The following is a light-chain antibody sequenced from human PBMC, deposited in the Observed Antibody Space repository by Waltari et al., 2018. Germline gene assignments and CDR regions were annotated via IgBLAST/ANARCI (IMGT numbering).Light chain of an antibody. Sequence: CTGTSSDVGGYNYVSWYQQHPGKAPKLMIYDVSKRPSGVSNRFSGSKSGNTASLTISGLQAEDEADYYCSSYTSSSTWVFGGGTKLTVL. V-gene: IGLV2-14*04. CDR1: SSDVGGYNY. CDR3: SSYTSSSTWV. CDR2: DVS. J-gene: IGLJ3*02.